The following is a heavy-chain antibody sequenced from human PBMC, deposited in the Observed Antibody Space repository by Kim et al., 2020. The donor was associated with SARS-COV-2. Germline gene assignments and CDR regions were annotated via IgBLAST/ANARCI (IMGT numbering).Heavy chain of an antibody. CDR2: INAGNGNT. CDR1: GYIFTNYA. CDR3: ARTQVAGTSPYDY. V-gene: IGHV1-3*01. Sequence: ASVKVSCKASGYIFTNYAIHWLRQAPGQRLEWMGWINAGNGNTQYSQRSQDRVTFTRDTSASTAYMDLTSLRSEDSAVYYCARTQVAGTSPYDYWGQGTQVIVSS. D-gene: IGHD6-19*01. J-gene: IGHJ4*02.